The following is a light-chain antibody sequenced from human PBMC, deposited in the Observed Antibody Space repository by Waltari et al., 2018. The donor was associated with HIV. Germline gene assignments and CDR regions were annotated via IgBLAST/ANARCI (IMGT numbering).Light chain of an antibody. CDR1: NSDIGAYNY. CDR3: GSYTTSGTLV. Sequence: QSALTQPASVSGSPGQSITISCTGTNSDIGAYNYVSWYQHHPGKAPKLRIYEVRNRPSVVSNRFSGSKSANTASLTISVLQAEYEADYYCGSYTTSGTLVLGSGTWVTVL. CDR2: EVR. J-gene: IGLJ1*01. V-gene: IGLV2-14*01.